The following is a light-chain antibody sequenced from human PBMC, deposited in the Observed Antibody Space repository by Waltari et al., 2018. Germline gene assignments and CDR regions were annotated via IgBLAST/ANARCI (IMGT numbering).Light chain of an antibody. CDR3: QQYSNSWT. J-gene: IGKJ1*01. CDR2: GVS. CDR1: QSVTNNY. Sequence: EIVLTQSPGTLSLSPGERATLSCRASQSVTNNYFAWYQQNHRQAPRLLIYGVSNRATGIPCMFSCGWSAPYFTLTISRLDPEDFAVYYCQQYSNSWTFGQGTKVEIK. V-gene: IGKV3-20*01.